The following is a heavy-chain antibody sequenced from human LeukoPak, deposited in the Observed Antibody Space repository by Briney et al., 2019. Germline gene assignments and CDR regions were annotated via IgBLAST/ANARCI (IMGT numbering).Heavy chain of an antibody. CDR1: GFTFNNYA. D-gene: IGHD6-6*01. V-gene: IGHV3-21*04. Sequence: GGSLRLSCAASGFTFNNYAMSWVRQAPGKGLEWVSSISSSSSYIYHADSVKGRFTISRDNAKNSLYLQMNSLRAEDTAVYYCAREVWISSSSLPARYYFDYWGQGTLVTVSS. J-gene: IGHJ4*02. CDR2: ISSSSSYI. CDR3: AREVWISSSSLPARYYFDY.